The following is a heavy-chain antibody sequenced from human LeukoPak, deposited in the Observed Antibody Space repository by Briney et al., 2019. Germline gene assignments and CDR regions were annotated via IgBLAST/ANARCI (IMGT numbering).Heavy chain of an antibody. J-gene: IGHJ6*02. CDR2: ISGSGGST. V-gene: IGHV3-23*01. D-gene: IGHD6-19*01. CDR3: AKDMTLAVAGTNYYYGMDV. Sequence: GGSLRLSCAASGFTFSSYAMSWVRQAPGKGLEWVSAISGSGGSTYYADSVKGRFTISRDNSKNTLYLQMNSLRAEDTALYYCAKDMTLAVAGTNYYYGMDVWGQGTTVTVSS. CDR1: GFTFSSYA.